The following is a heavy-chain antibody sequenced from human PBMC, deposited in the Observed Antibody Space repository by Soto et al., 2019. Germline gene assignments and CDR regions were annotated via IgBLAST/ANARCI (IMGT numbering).Heavy chain of an antibody. CDR3: ARDGLDIVVVPADYGMDV. D-gene: IGHD2-2*03. CDR2: ISAYNGNT. CDR1: GYSFTSYG. Sequence: ASVKVSCKASGYSFTSYGISWVRQAPGQGLEWMGWISAYNGNTNYAQKLQGRVTMTTDTSTSTACMELRSLRSDDTAVYYCARDGLDIVVVPADYGMDVWGQGTTVTVSS. V-gene: IGHV1-18*01. J-gene: IGHJ6*02.